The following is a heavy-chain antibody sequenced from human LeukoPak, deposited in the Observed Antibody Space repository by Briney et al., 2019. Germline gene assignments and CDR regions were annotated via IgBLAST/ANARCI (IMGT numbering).Heavy chain of an antibody. CDR1: GFTLSTYA. Sequence: PGGSLRLSCAASGFTLSTYAMAWVRQAPGKGPEWVSSICKTGRATCYADSVKGRFTISRDISKDTLYLQMNSLRAEDTAVYYCAKPYSSGSDSSYSTFDYWGQGSLVTVSS. CDR3: AKPYSSGSDSSYSTFDY. V-gene: IGHV3-23*01. D-gene: IGHD3-10*01. CDR2: ICKTGRAT. J-gene: IGHJ4*02.